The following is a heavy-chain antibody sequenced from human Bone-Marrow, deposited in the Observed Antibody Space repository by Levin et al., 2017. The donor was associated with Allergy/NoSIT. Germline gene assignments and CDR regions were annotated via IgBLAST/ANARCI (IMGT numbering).Heavy chain of an antibody. V-gene: IGHV2-5*02. D-gene: IGHD4-17*01. Sequence: SGPTLVKPPQTLTLTCTFSGFSLSTSRVAVGWVRQPPGKAPEWLALIYWDDDKRYSPSLRSRLTISKDTSKSEVVLTMTNMDPVDTATYYCTHITDYADPPQYYSIMDVWGQGTTVVVSS. CDR1: GFSLSTSRVA. CDR2: IYWDDDK. CDR3: THITDYADPPQYYSIMDV. J-gene: IGHJ6*02.